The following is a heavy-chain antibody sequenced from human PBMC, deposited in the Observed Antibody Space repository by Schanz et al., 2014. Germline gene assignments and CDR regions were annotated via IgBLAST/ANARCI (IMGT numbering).Heavy chain of an antibody. Sequence: QVQLQQWGAGLLKPSETLSLTCAVNGGSFIGYYWSWIRQAPGKGLEWIGEINHSGSPNYNPSLKSRVPISLDTSKTQFSLRLTSVTAADTAVYYCYGMDVWGQGTTVTVSS. V-gene: IGHV4-34*03. J-gene: IGHJ6*02. CDR2: INHSGSP. CDR3: YGMDV. CDR1: GGSFIGYY.